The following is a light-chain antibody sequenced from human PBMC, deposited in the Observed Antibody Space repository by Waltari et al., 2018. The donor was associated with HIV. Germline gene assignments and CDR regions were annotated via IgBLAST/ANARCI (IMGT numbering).Light chain of an antibody. CDR1: QSISSY. CDR3: QQAYSTPPT. J-gene: IGKJ1*01. CDR2: GAS. V-gene: IGKV1-39*01. Sequence: DIQMTQSPASLSASVGNKSTITCRASQSISSYLSWYQQRPGRAPKLLINGASTLQSGVPSRFRGGGSGTDFTLTISSLQPGDSATYYCQQAYSTPPTFGQGTKVEIK.